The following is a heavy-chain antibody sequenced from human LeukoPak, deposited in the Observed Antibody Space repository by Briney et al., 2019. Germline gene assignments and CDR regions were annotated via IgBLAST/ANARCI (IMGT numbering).Heavy chain of an antibody. CDR2: IIPIFGTA. CDR3: ARDYPIYDYVWGSYRYDAFDI. V-gene: IGHV1-69*06. J-gene: IGHJ3*02. Sequence: ASVKVSCKASGGTLSSYAISWVRQAPGQGLEWMGGIIPIFGTANYAQKFQGRVTITADKSTSTAYMELSSLRSEDTAVYYCARDYPIYDYVWGSYRYDAFDIWGQGTMVTVSS. D-gene: IGHD3-16*02. CDR1: GGTLSSYA.